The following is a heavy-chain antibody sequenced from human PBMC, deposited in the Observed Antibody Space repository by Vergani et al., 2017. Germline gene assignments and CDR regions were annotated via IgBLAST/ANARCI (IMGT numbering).Heavy chain of an antibody. Sequence: QVQLQESGPGLVKPSETLSLTCTVSGGSISSYYWSWIRQPPGKGLEWIGYIYYSGSTNYNPSLKSRVTISVDTSKNQFSLKLSSVTAADTAVYYCARLTGSGWYIDWFDPWGQGTLVTVSS. J-gene: IGHJ5*02. D-gene: IGHD6-19*01. CDR1: GGSISSYY. V-gene: IGHV4-59*08. CDR3: ARLTGSGWYIDWFDP. CDR2: IYYSGST.